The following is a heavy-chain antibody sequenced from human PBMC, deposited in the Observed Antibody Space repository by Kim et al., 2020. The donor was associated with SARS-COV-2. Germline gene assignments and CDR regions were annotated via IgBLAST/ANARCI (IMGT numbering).Heavy chain of an antibody. V-gene: IGHV3-23*01. CDR2: ISESGVRT. J-gene: IGHJ4*02. CDR3: EASDY. Sequence: ISESGVRTHYAESVKGRFTISRDNSKSTLFLQMNSLRAEDTAVYYCEASDYWGQGSLVTVSS.